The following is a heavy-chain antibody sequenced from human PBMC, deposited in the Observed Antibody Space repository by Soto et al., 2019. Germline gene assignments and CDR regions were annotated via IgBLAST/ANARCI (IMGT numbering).Heavy chain of an antibody. V-gene: IGHV1-69*01. Sequence: QVQLVQSGAEVKKPGSSVKVSCTASGGTFSSYAISWVRQAPGQGLEWMGGVIPIFGTANYAQKFQGSVTITADESTSTAYMELSSLRSEDTAVYYCARGPVVVVAATGRYWFDPWGQGTLVTVSS. D-gene: IGHD2-15*01. CDR1: GGTFSSYA. CDR3: ARGPVVVVAATGRYWFDP. CDR2: VIPIFGTA. J-gene: IGHJ5*02.